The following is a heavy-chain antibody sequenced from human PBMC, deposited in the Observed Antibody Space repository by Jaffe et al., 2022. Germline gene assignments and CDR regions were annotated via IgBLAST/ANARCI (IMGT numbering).Heavy chain of an antibody. CDR2: IYYSGST. Sequence: QVQLQESGPGLVKPSETLSLTCTVSGGSVSSGSYYWSWIRQPPGKGLEWIGYIYYSGSTNYNPSLKSRVTISVDTSKNQFSLKLSSVTAADTAVYYCARDWGSSSQRENWFDPWGQGTLVTVSS. CDR3: ARDWGSSSQRENWFDP. J-gene: IGHJ5*02. V-gene: IGHV4-61*01. D-gene: IGHD6-13*01. CDR1: GGSVSSGSYY.